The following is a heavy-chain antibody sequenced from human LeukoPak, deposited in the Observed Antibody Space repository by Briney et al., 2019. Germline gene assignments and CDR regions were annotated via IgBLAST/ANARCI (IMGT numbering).Heavy chain of an antibody. J-gene: IGHJ4*02. CDR1: GFTFDDYA. V-gene: IGHV3-9*01. CDR3: VKAILTGYYRGYFDY. D-gene: IGHD3-9*01. CDR2: ISWNSGSI. Sequence: PGGSLRLSCAASGFTFDDYAMHWVRQAPGKGLEWVSGISWNSGSIGYADSVKGRFTISRDNAKNSLYLQMNSLRAEDTAVYYCVKAILTGYYRGYFDYWGQGTLVTVSS.